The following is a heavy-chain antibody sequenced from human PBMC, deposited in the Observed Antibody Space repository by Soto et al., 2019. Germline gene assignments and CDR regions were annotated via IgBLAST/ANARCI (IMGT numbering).Heavy chain of an antibody. CDR2: ISYDGSNK. D-gene: IGHD2-21*02. V-gene: IGHV3-30*03. CDR3: ATDLIVVVTATPHDAFDI. J-gene: IGHJ3*02. CDR1: GFTFISYG. Sequence: SRRLSCAASGFTFISYGMHFVLQAPGKGLDWVAVISYDGSNKYYADSVKGRFTISRDNSKNTLYLQMNSLRAEDTAVYYCATDLIVVVTATPHDAFDIWGQGTMVTVSS.